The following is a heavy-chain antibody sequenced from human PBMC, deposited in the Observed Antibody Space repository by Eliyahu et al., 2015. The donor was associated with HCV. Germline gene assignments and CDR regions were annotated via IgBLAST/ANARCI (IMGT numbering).Heavy chain of an antibody. V-gene: IGHV3-30*04. CDR3: ARDLTYSFWTGYLRGFDF. Sequence: QVQLVESGGGVVQPGRSLRLSCAASGFTFSSYTMHWVRQTPGKGLEWVAVMSYDGSNKYYADSVKGRFTISRDNSKNTLYLQVNSLRPEDAAVYYCARDLTYSFWTGYLRGFDFWGQGTLVTVSS. D-gene: IGHD3/OR15-3a*01. J-gene: IGHJ4*02. CDR2: MSYDGSNK. CDR1: GFTFSSYT.